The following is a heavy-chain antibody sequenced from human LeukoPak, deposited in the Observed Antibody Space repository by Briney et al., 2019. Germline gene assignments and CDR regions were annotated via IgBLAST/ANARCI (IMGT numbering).Heavy chain of an antibody. J-gene: IGHJ5*02. D-gene: IGHD6-13*01. CDR2: ISGSGGST. CDR1: GFTFSSYA. V-gene: IGHV3-23*01. CDR3: AKSSSWSAGYNWFDP. Sequence: GGSLRLTCAASGFTFSSYAMSWVRQAPGKGLEWVSAISGSGGSTYYADSVKGRFTISRDNSKNTLYLQMNSLRAEDTAVYYCAKSSSWSAGYNWFDPWGQGTLVTVSS.